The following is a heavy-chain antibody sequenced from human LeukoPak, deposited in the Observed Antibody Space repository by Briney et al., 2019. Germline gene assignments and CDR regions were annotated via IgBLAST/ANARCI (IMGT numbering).Heavy chain of an antibody. CDR1: GFTFSSYA. Sequence: GGSLRLSCAASGFTFSSYAMSWVRQAPGKGLEWVSAISGSGGSTYYADSVKGRFTISRDNSKSTLYLQMNSLRAEDTAVYYCAKGGGSGWYSYYYGMDVWGQGTTVTVSS. CDR2: ISGSGGST. V-gene: IGHV3-23*01. D-gene: IGHD6-19*01. CDR3: AKGGGSGWYSYYYGMDV. J-gene: IGHJ6*02.